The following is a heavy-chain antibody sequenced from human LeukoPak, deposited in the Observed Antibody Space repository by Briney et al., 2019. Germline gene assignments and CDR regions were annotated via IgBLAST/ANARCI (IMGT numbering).Heavy chain of an antibody. CDR2: IIPIFGTA. Sequence: SVKVSCKASGGTFSSYAISWVRQAPGQGLEWMGGIIPIFGTANYAQKFQGRVTITADKSTSTAYMELSSLRSEDTAVYYCHSTILERRDYWGQGTLVTVSS. J-gene: IGHJ4*02. CDR3: HSTILERRDY. D-gene: IGHD3-3*01. V-gene: IGHV1-69*06. CDR1: GGTFSSYA.